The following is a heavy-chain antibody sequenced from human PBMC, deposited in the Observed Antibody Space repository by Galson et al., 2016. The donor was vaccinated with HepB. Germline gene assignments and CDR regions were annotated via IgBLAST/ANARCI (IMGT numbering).Heavy chain of an antibody. J-gene: IGHJ6*01. CDR2: VNSDGSST. CDR1: GFTFTSYW. CDR3: ARVGVIPDDYYGMDV. D-gene: IGHD3-10*01. V-gene: IGHV3-74*01. Sequence: SLRLSCAASGFTFTSYWIHWVRQVPGEGLVWVSRVNSDGSSTHYADSVKGRFTISRGNAKNTVYLQMNSLRVEDTAVYYCARVGVIPDDYYGMDVGVQGTMVIVSS.